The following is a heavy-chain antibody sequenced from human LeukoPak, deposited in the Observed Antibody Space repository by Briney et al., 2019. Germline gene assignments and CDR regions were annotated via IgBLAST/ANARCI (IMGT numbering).Heavy chain of an antibody. CDR3: ARGRRGYYGSGSYPRYYYYMDV. V-gene: IGHV1-8*01. CDR1: GYTFTSYD. Sequence: ASVKVSCKASGYTFTSYDINWVRQATGQGLEWVGWMNPNSGNTGYAQKFQGRVTMTRNTSISTAYMELSSLRSEDTAVYYCARGRRGYYGSGSYPRYYYYMDVWGKGTTATVSS. D-gene: IGHD3-10*01. J-gene: IGHJ6*03. CDR2: MNPNSGNT.